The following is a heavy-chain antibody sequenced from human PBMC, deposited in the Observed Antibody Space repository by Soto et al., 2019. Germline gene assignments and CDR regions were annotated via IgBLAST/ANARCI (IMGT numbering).Heavy chain of an antibody. CDR1: GGSISSGDYY. V-gene: IGHV4-30-4*01. J-gene: IGHJ5*02. CDR2: IYYSWST. CDR3: AREKAYYDFWSGYCSDSWFEP. Sequence: SETLSLTCTVSGGSISSGDYYLSWIRQPPGKGLEWIGYIYYSWSTYYNPSLKSRVTISVDTSKNQFSLKLSSVTAADTAVYYCAREKAYYDFWSGYCSDSWFEPWGHGTRATVSS. D-gene: IGHD3-3*01.